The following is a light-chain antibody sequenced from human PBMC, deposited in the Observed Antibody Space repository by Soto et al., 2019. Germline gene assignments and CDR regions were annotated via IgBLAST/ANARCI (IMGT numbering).Light chain of an antibody. CDR3: SSYTSSSTPVV. J-gene: IGLJ2*01. CDR2: EVS. CDR1: SSDVGGYNY. V-gene: IGLV2-14*01. Sequence: QSALTQPASVSGSPGQSITISCTGTSSDVGGYNYVSWYQQHPGKAPKLMIFEVSNRPSGVSNRFSGSKSGNMASLTISGLQAEDEADYYCSSYTSSSTPVVFGGGTKVTVL.